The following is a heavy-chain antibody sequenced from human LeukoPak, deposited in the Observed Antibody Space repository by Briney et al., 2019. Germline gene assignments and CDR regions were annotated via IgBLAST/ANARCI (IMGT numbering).Heavy chain of an antibody. V-gene: IGHV3-23*01. CDR2: ISGSGGTT. CDR1: GFTFTSYG. D-gene: IGHD6-25*01. J-gene: IGHJ6*03. CDR3: AKEGPKSIAATGYYMDV. Sequence: GGSLRLSCAASGFTFTSYGMSWVRQAPRKGLESVSPISGSGGTTYYADSVKGRFTISRDNSKNTLYLQMNSLRAEDTAVYYCAKEGPKSIAATGYYMDVWGKGTTVTISS.